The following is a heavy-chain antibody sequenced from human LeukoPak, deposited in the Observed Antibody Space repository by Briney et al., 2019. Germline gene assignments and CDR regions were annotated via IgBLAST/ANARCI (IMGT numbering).Heavy chain of an antibody. J-gene: IGHJ3*02. D-gene: IGHD3-22*01. CDR3: ARGFDYYDSSGYSLDI. CDR2: INPNSGGT. V-gene: IGHV1-2*02. CDR1: GYTSTGYY. Sequence: ASVKVSCKASGYTSTGYYMHWVRQAPGQGLEWMGWINPNSGGTNYAQKFQGRVTMTRDTSISTAYMELSRLRSDDTAVYYCARGFDYYDSSGYSLDIWGQGTMVTVSS.